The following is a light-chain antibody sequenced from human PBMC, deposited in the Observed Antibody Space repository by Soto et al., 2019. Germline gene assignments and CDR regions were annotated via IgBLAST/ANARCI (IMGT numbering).Light chain of an antibody. CDR1: QSISSW. J-gene: IGKJ2*01. Sequence: DIQMTQSPSTLSASVGDRVTITCRASQSISSWLAWYQQKPGKAPKLLIYKASSLESGVPSRFSGSGSGTEFTLTISSLLPDDFATYYCQQYNSYWYTFGQGTKLEIK. CDR2: KAS. CDR3: QQYNSYWYT. V-gene: IGKV1-5*03.